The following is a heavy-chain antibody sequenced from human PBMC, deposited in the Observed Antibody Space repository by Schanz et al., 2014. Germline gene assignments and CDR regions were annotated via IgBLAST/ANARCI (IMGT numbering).Heavy chain of an antibody. CDR1: GITLSGYG. Sequence: QVQLVESGGGVVQPGRSLRLSCAASGITLSGYGLHWVRQAPGKGLEWVANIKEDGSEKYYVDSVKGRFTISRDNSKNTVNLQMNSLRAEDTAVDYCAKEKEEVAADGSFFDYWGQGTLVTVSS. CDR2: IKEDGSEK. J-gene: IGHJ4*02. CDR3: AKEKEEVAADGSFFDY. V-gene: IGHV3-30*18. D-gene: IGHD6-13*01.